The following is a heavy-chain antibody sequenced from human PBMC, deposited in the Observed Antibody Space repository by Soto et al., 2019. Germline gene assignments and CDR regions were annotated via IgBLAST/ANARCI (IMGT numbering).Heavy chain of an antibody. D-gene: IGHD2-2*01. CDR1: GYTFTSYA. V-gene: IGHV1-3*01. CDR3: ARAPRRYCINTSCYAGWFDP. Sequence: ASVKVSCKASGYTFTSYAMHWVRQAPGQRLEWMGWINAGNGNTKYSQKFQGRVTITADESTSTAYMELSSLRSEDTAVYYCARAPRRYCINTSCYAGWFDPWGQGTLVTVSS. J-gene: IGHJ5*02. CDR2: INAGNGNT.